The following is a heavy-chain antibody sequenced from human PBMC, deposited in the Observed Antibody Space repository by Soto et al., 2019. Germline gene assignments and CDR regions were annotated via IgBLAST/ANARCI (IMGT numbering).Heavy chain of an antibody. CDR1: TSYFKDYA. D-gene: IGHD3-3*02. J-gene: IGHJ4*02. Sequence: PRGSLRLSCVVSTSYFKDYAMAWVRQAPGKGLEWVSALTETGGSTYYAASVKGRFTISRDNSRNTVYLQMDRLRGADKAVYYCAKIKGAITFLHFDTSGKGTQVTVSS. CDR2: LTETGGST. CDR3: AKIKGAITFLHFDT. V-gene: IGHV3-23*01.